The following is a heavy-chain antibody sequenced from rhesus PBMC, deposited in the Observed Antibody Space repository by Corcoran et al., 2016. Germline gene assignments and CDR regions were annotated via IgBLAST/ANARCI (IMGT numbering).Heavy chain of an antibody. Sequence: VQLVQSGAEVKRPGESLKLSCKTSGYSFTSYCISWVRQLPGQGLEGRWGIDPSDSDTRYSPSCQGQVTISADKSISTTYLQWSSLKASDSATYYCAKEGVAAAGCFDYWGQGVLVTVSS. V-gene: IGHV5-2*01. CDR2: IDPSDSDT. CDR3: AKEGVAAAGCFDY. J-gene: IGHJ4*01. D-gene: IGHD6-31*01. CDR1: GYSFTSYC.